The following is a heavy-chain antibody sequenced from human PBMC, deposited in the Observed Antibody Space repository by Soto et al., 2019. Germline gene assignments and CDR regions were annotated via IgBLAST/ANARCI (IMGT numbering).Heavy chain of an antibody. J-gene: IGHJ3*02. Sequence: SETLSSTCAVYSGSFSGYYWRWIRQPPGKGLEWIGEINHSGSTNYNPSLKSRVTISVDTSKNQFSLKLSSVTAADTAVYYCARGRLGYCSGGSCYSRDFAFDIWGQGTMVT. CDR1: SGSFSGYY. CDR2: INHSGST. D-gene: IGHD2-15*01. CDR3: ARGRLGYCSGGSCYSRDFAFDI. V-gene: IGHV4-34*01.